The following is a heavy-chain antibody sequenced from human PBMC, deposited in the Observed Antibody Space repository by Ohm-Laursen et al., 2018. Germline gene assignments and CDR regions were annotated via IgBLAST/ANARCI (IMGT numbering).Heavy chain of an antibody. CDR3: ARDSSGTARAGGMDV. Sequence: SLRLSCAASGFTFSTYAMSWVRQAPGKGLEWVSGISGSGTNTFYADSVKGRFTISRDNSKNTLYLQMNSLRAEDTAVYYCARDSSGTARAGGMDVWGQGTTVTVSS. CDR2: ISGSGTNT. V-gene: IGHV3-23*01. CDR1: GFTFSTYA. J-gene: IGHJ6*02. D-gene: IGHD6-6*01.